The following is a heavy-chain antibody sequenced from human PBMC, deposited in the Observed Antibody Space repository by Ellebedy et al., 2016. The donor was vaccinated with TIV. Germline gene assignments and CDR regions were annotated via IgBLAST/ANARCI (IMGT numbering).Heavy chain of an antibody. D-gene: IGHD1-26*01. V-gene: IGHV1-2*02. Sequence: ASVKVSCKASGYTFTDKYLHWVRQAPGQGLEWMGWISPTNGVTNYAQNFQGRVTMSRDTSISTAYMELSRLTSDDTAVYYCARDMVQGMVARYLWFDYWGQGTLITVSS. CDR3: ARDMVQGMVARYLWFDY. CDR1: GYTFTDKY. CDR2: ISPTNGVT. J-gene: IGHJ4*02.